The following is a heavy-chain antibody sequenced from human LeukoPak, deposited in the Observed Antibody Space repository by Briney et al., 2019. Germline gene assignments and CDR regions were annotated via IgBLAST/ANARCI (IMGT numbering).Heavy chain of an antibody. V-gene: IGHV3-20*04. CDR1: GFTFDDYG. J-gene: IGHJ4*02. Sequence: GGSQRLSCAASGFTFDDYGMSWVRQAPGKGLEWVSGINWNGGSTGYADSVKGRFTISRDNAKNSLYLQMNSLRAEDTALYYCARDNYYGDDSSLFFDYWGQGTLVTVSS. D-gene: IGHD4-17*01. CDR2: INWNGGST. CDR3: ARDNYYGDDSSLFFDY.